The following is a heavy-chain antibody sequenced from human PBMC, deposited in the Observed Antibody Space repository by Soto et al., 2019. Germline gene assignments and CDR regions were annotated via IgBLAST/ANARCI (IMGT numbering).Heavy chain of an antibody. Sequence: QVQLVQSGAEVKKPGASVKVSSKASGSTFTSNGITWVRRAPGQGLGWMGWISAYNGNTNYAQKLQGRVTMTTDTSTSTAYMELRSLRSDDTAVYYCARDQVAMTTVTSFDYWGQGTLVTVSS. CDR2: ISAYNGNT. CDR1: GSTFTSNG. CDR3: ARDQVAMTTVTSFDY. D-gene: IGHD4-17*01. J-gene: IGHJ4*02. V-gene: IGHV1-18*01.